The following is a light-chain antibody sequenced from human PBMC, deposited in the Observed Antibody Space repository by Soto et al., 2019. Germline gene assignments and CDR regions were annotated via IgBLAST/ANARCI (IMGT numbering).Light chain of an antibody. J-gene: IGKJ2*01. V-gene: IGKV3-15*01. CDR1: QSVSSN. Sequence: EIVMTQSPATLSVSPGERATLSCRASQSVSSNLAWYQQKPGQAPRLLIYGASTRAIGIPARFSGSGSGTEFTLTISSLQSEDFAVYYCQQYNNWNPYTFGQGTKLEIK. CDR2: GAS. CDR3: QQYNNWNPYT.